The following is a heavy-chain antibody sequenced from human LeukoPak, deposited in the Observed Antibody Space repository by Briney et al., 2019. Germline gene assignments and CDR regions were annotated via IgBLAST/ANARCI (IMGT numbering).Heavy chain of an antibody. J-gene: IGHJ4*02. Sequence: PGGSLRLSCAASGFTFSSYSMNWVRQAPGKGLEWVSYISSSSSTIYYADSVKGRFTISRDNAKNSLYLQMSSLRVADTAVYYCASFETVAAYPFDYWGQRTLVTVSS. CDR1: GFTFSSYS. D-gene: IGHD6-19*01. V-gene: IGHV3-48*04. CDR2: ISSSSSTI. CDR3: ASFETVAAYPFDY.